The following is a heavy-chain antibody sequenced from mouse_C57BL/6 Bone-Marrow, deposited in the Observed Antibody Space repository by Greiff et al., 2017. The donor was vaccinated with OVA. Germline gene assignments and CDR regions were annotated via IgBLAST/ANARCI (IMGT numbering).Heavy chain of an antibody. CDR1: GYTFTDYE. CDR3: TRSLYDGYYVGFAY. Sequence: QVHVKQSGAELVRPGASVTLSCKASGYTFTDYEMHWVKQTPVHGLEWIGAIDPETGGTAYNQKFKGKAILTADKSSSTAYMELRSLTSEDSAVYYCTRSLYDGYYVGFAYWGQGTLVTVSA. CDR2: IDPETGGT. D-gene: IGHD2-3*01. V-gene: IGHV1-15*01. J-gene: IGHJ3*01.